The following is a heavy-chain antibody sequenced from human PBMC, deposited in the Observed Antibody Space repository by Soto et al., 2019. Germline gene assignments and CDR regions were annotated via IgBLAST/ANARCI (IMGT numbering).Heavy chain of an antibody. Sequence: SVKVSCKASGGTFSSYAISWVRQAPGQGLEWMGGITPIFGTANYAQKFQGRVTITADESTSTAYMELSSLRSEDTAVYYCARDQSAYYYGSGYYFDYWGQGTLVTVSS. CDR1: GGTFSSYA. D-gene: IGHD3-10*01. J-gene: IGHJ4*02. CDR3: ARDQSAYYYGSGYYFDY. V-gene: IGHV1-69*13. CDR2: ITPIFGTA.